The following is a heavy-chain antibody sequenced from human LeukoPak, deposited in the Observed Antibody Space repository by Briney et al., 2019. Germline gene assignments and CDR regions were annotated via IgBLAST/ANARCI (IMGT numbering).Heavy chain of an antibody. V-gene: IGHV1-2*02. Sequence: ASVKVSCKASGYTFTGYYMHWVRQAPGQGLEWMGWINPNSGGTNYAQKFQGRVTMTRDTSITTAYMELSRLRSHDTAVYYCARGLYCSTTSCFIPWGQGTLVTVSS. J-gene: IGHJ5*02. D-gene: IGHD2-2*01. CDR2: INPNSGGT. CDR3: ARGLYCSTTSCFIP. CDR1: GYTFTGYY.